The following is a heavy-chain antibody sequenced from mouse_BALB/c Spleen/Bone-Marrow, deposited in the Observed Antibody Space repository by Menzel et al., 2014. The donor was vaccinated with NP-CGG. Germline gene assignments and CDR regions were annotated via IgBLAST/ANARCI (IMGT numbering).Heavy chain of an antibody. J-gene: IGHJ3*01. CDR2: ILPGSDST. D-gene: IGHD3-2*01. Sequence: QVQLQQSGAELMKPGASVKISCKATGYTFSSYWIEWVKQRPGHGLEWIGEILPGSDSTNYNENFKGKATFTADTSSNTAYMQLNSLSSEASAFYFCARDSSDYLAWFAYWGQGTLVTVSA. V-gene: IGHV1-9*01. CDR1: GYTFSSYW. CDR3: ARDSSDYLAWFAY.